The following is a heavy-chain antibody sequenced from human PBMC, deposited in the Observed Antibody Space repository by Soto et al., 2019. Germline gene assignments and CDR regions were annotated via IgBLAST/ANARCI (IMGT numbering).Heavy chain of an antibody. Sequence: QVQLVQSGAEVKKPGASVKVSCKASGYTFTSYAMHWVRQAPGQRLEWMGWINAGKGNTKYSQKFQGRVTITRDTSASTAYMELSSLRSEDTAVYYCARAPGGYSGYGDVWGQGTLVTVSS. CDR1: GYTFTSYA. CDR2: INAGKGNT. V-gene: IGHV1-3*01. CDR3: ARAPGGYSGYGDV. J-gene: IGHJ4*02. D-gene: IGHD5-12*01.